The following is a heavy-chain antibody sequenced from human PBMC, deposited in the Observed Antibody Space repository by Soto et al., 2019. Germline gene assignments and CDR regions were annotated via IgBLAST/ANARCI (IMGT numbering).Heavy chain of an antibody. CDR2: IYYSGST. D-gene: IGHD3-10*01. Sequence: SETLSLTCTVSGGSISSGDYYWSWIRQPPWKGLEWTGYIYYSGSTYYNPSLKSRVTISVDTSKNQFSLKLSSVTAADTAVYYCARGSSTMVRGVYYYGMDVWGQGXTVTVYS. CDR1: GGSISSGDYY. CDR3: ARGSSTMVRGVYYYGMDV. J-gene: IGHJ6*02. V-gene: IGHV4-30-4*01.